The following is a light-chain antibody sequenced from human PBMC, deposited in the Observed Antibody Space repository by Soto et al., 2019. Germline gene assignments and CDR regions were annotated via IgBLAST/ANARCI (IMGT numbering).Light chain of an antibody. V-gene: IGKV1-5*03. CDR1: QSLNIW. CDR2: KAS. CDR3: QQYKAYSYT. Sequence: DIEMTQSPSTLSASVGDRVTITCRATQSLNIWLAWYQQKPGKAPKLLISKASSLESEVPSRFSGSGSGTEFSLTISSLQPDDFATYYCQQYKAYSYTFGQG. J-gene: IGKJ2*01.